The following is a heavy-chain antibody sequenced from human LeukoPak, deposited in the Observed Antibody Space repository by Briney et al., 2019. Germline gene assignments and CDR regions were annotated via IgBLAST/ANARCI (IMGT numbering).Heavy chain of an antibody. CDR3: VRNLLQFTGLAY. Sequence: ASVKISCKASGDTFTTSHMHWVRQAPGQGLEWMGKLNPSGRSTTYAQQFQGSVSMTRDLSMSTVYMELSSLRSDDTAVYYCVRNLLQFTGLAYWGQGTLVTVSS. D-gene: IGHD2-8*02. J-gene: IGHJ4*02. CDR1: GDTFTTSH. V-gene: IGHV1-46*01. CDR2: LNPSGRST.